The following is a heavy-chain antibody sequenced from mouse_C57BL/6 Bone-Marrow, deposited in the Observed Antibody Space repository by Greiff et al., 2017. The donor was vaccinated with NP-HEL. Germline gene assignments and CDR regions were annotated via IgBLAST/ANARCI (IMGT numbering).Heavy chain of an antibody. J-gene: IGHJ3*01. V-gene: IGHV14-4*01. D-gene: IGHD2-3*01. CDR1: GFNFKDDY. Sequence: VQLKESGAELVRPGASVKLSCTASGFNFKDDYMHWVKQRPEQGLEWIGWIDPENGDTEYASKFQGKATITADASSNTAYLQLSSLTSEDTAVYYCTTDGYLAWFAYWGQGTLVTVAA. CDR2: IDPENGDT. CDR3: TTDGYLAWFAY.